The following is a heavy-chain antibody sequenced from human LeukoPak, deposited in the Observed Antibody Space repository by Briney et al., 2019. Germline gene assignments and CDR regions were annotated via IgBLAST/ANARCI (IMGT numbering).Heavy chain of an antibody. Sequence: GASVKVSCKASGYTFTSYDINWVRQATGQGLEWMGWMNPNSGNTGYPQRFQGRVTITRNTSISTAYMELSSLRSEDTAVYYCARFSGSYYGSGAFDFWGQGTIITVSS. V-gene: IGHV1-8*03. CDR3: ARFSGSYYGSGAFDF. CDR2: MNPNSGNT. J-gene: IGHJ3*01. CDR1: GYTFTSYD. D-gene: IGHD1-26*01.